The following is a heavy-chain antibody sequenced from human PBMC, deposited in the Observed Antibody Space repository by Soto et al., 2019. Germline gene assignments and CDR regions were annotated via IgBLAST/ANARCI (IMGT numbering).Heavy chain of an antibody. V-gene: IGHV1-69*01. CDR1: GGTFSSYS. D-gene: IGHD5-18*01. CDR2: VIPIFGTA. Sequence: QVQLVQSGAEVKKPGSSVKVSCKASGGTFSSYSISWVRQAPGQGLEWMGGVIPIFGTANYAQKFQGRVTITEEDSPSTDYMQLSSLRSEDPAVYYCARGGIQLWLRLGPWGQGTLVTVSS. CDR3: ARGGIQLWLRLGP. J-gene: IGHJ5*02.